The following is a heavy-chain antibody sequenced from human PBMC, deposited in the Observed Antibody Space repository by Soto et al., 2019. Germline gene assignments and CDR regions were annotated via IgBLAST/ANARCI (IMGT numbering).Heavy chain of an antibody. D-gene: IGHD3-10*01. CDR3: ARGEFGSYYVDY. V-gene: IGHV3-74*01. Sequence: EVQVVESGGASVQPGGSLRLSCAASGFTFTSYWMHWVRQAPGKGLLWMSRIKGDETTSSYADSVKGRFTISRDNAKNTVYLQMKGLRAEDTAVYYCARGEFGSYYVDYWGQGTLVTVSS. CDR1: GFTFTSYW. CDR2: IKGDETTS. J-gene: IGHJ4*02.